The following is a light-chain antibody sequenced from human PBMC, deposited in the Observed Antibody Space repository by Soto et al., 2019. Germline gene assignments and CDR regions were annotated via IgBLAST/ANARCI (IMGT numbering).Light chain of an antibody. CDR2: KAS. V-gene: IGKV1-5*03. CDR1: QSISSW. CDR3: QQYNSYSLT. J-gene: IGKJ1*01. Sequence: DIQMTQSPSTLSASVGDRVTITCRASQSISSWLVWYQQKPGKAPKLLIYKASSLESGVPSRFSGSGSGTEFTLTISSLQPDDFATYYCQQYNSYSLTFGQGTKVEIK.